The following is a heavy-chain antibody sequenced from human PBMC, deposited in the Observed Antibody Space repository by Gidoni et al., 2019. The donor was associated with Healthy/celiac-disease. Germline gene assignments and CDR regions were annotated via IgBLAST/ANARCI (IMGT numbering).Heavy chain of an antibody. D-gene: IGHD4-17*01. CDR3: ARDDYVGFGYYYGMDV. J-gene: IGHJ6*02. Sequence: QVQLQESGPGLVKPSETLSLTCTVSGGSISSYYWSWIRQPPGKGLEWIGYIYYSGSTNYNPSLKSRVTISVDTSKNQFSLKLSSVTAADTAVYYCARDDYVGFGYYYGMDVWGQGTTVTVSS. CDR2: IYYSGST. V-gene: IGHV4-59*01. CDR1: GGSISSYY.